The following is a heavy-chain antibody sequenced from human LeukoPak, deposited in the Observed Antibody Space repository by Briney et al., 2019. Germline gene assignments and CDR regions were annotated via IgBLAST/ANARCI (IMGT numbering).Heavy chain of an antibody. CDR3: AKGRWVGATSFDY. CDR2: IRYDGSNK. D-gene: IGHD1-26*01. J-gene: IGHJ4*02. CDR1: GFTFSSYG. Sequence: PGGSLRLSCAASGFTFSSYGMHWVRQAPGKGLEWVAFIRYDGSNKYYADSVKGRFTISRDNSKNTLYLQMNSLRAEDTAVYYCAKGRWVGATSFDYWGQGTLVTVSS. V-gene: IGHV3-30*02.